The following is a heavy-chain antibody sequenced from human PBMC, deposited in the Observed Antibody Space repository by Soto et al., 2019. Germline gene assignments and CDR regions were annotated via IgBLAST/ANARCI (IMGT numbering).Heavy chain of an antibody. CDR3: ARGTTYDFWSVYYRLDNVYYGIDV. Sequence: PSDALAVISAVYGGSFSGYYWSWIRQPPGKGLEWIGEINHSGSTNYTPSLKSRVTISVDTSKNQFSLKLSSVTAADTAVYYCARGTTYDFWSVYYRLDNVYYGIDVWGQGTMVTAS. CDR1: GGSFSGYY. V-gene: IGHV4-34*01. D-gene: IGHD3-3*01. CDR2: INHSGST. J-gene: IGHJ6*02.